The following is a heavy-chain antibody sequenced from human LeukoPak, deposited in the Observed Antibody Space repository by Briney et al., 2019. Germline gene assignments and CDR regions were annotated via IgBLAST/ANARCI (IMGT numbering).Heavy chain of an antibody. D-gene: IGHD1-26*01. Sequence: PGGSLRLSCAASGFTFSAYEMNWVRQAPGKGLEWVSYISSSGSTIYYADSLKGRFTISRDNAKNLLYLQMNSLRADDTAVYYCTSKGGALNYFDYWGQGTLVTVSS. V-gene: IGHV3-48*03. CDR3: TSKGGALNYFDY. CDR2: ISSSGSTI. CDR1: GFTFSAYE. J-gene: IGHJ4*02.